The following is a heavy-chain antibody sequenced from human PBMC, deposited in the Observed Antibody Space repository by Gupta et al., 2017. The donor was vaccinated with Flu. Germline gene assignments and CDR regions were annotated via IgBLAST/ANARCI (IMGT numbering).Heavy chain of an antibody. V-gene: IGHV2-5*02. J-gene: IGHJ3*02. CDR3: AHSQPYCDSLEPDAFDI. Sequence: ITLQESGPTLVKPTQTLTLTCTFSGLSLSTSGVGVGWIRQPPGKALEGLALIYEDDDKRYSPSLKSRLTITKDTSKNQVVLTMTNMDPVDTATYYCAHSQPYCDSLEPDAFDIWGQGTMVTVSS. CDR2: IYEDDDK. D-gene: IGHD3-22*01. CDR1: GLSLSTSGVG.